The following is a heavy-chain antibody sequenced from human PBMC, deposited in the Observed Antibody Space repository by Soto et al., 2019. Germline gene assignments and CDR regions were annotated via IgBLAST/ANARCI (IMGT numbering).Heavy chain of an antibody. CDR1: GGSISSNNW. D-gene: IGHD3-22*01. Sequence: SETLSLTWTVSGGSISSNNWWSMVRQSPGKGLEWIGDIYHGGSTNYNPSLKSRVTISVDTSKNQFSLKLSSVTAADTAVYYCARAYDEEDLYYFDYWGQGTLVTVSS. V-gene: IGHV4-4*02. J-gene: IGHJ4*02. CDR3: ARAYDEEDLYYFDY. CDR2: IYHGGST.